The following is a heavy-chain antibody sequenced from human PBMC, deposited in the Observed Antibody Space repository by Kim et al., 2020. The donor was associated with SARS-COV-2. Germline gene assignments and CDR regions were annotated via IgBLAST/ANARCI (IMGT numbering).Heavy chain of an antibody. CDR3: AKDLGYCSSTSCSPYYYYYGMDV. V-gene: IGHV3-30*18. J-gene: IGHJ6*02. Sequence: GGSLRLSCAASGFTFSSYGMHWVRQAPGKGLEWVAVISYDGSNKYYADSVKGLFTISRDNSKNTLYLQMNSLRAEDTAVYYCAKDLGYCSSTSCSPYYYYYGMDVWGQVTTVTVSS. D-gene: IGHD2-2*01. CDR2: ISYDGSNK. CDR1: GFTFSSYG.